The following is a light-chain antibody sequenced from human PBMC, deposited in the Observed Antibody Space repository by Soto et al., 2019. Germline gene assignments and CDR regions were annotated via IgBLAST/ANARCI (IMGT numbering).Light chain of an antibody. CDR2: GAS. CDR3: QQSHNWPMST. J-gene: IGKJ2*01. V-gene: IGKV3-15*01. Sequence: EIVMTQSPATLSVSPGERATLSCRACQSVGSNLAWYQQTPGQALRLLIYGASTRATGVPARFSGSGSGTEFTLTISSLQSEDFAVYYCQQSHNWPMSTFGQGTKLEI. CDR1: QSVGSN.